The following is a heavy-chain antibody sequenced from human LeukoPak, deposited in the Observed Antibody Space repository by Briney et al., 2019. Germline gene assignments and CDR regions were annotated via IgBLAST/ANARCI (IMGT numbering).Heavy chain of an antibody. CDR3: VKDIQLST. Sequence: PSETLSLTCTVSGASINTYYWSWIRQPPGKGLEWIGYIYYSGTTSYNPSLKTRVTISIDTSKNQFSLKLSSVTAADTAVYYCVKDIQLSTWGLGTMVTVSS. CDR2: IYYSGTT. CDR1: GASINTYY. D-gene: IGHD5-24*01. J-gene: IGHJ3*01. V-gene: IGHV4-59*01.